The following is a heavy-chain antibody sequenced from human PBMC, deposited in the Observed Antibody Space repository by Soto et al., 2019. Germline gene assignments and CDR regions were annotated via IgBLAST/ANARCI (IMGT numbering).Heavy chain of an antibody. CDR2: IYYSGST. CDR3: ARGGEDIVVVPAANAFDY. Sequence: SETQSHTCTVSGGSISSYYWRWIRQPPGKGLEWIGYIYYSGSTNYNPSLKSRVTISVDTSKNQFSLKLSSVTAADTAVYYCARGGEDIVVVPAANAFDYWGQGTLVTVSS. V-gene: IGHV4-59*08. CDR1: GGSISSYY. D-gene: IGHD2-2*01. J-gene: IGHJ4*02.